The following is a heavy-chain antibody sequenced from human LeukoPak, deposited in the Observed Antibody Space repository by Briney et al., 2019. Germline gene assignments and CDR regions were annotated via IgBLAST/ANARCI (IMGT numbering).Heavy chain of an antibody. Sequence: ASETLSLTCTVSGGSISSGDYYWSWIRQPPGKGLEWLGYIYYSGSTYYNPSLKSRVTISVDTSKNQFSLKLSSVTAADTAVYYCAREGGTHYGSAFFDYWGQGTLVTVSS. CDR1: GGSISSGDYY. V-gene: IGHV4-30-4*01. CDR3: AREGGTHYGSAFFDY. D-gene: IGHD3-10*01. CDR2: IYYSGST. J-gene: IGHJ4*02.